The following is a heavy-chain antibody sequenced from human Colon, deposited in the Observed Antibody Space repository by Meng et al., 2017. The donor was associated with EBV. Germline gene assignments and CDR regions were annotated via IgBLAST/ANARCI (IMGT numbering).Heavy chain of an antibody. CDR1: GYTYTHPG. CDR2: ISGYNGNT. CDR3: ARSDAPGLDY. D-gene: IGHD2-8*01. V-gene: IGHV1-18*01. Sequence: QVQVGSAGAEVRKPGASVTVSCNAFGYTYTHPGSGWVRHVPGQGLEWMGWISGYNGNTKYAERLQGRVTMTADTSTSTAYMELRDLRSDDAAVYYCARSDAPGLDYWGQGTLVTVSS. J-gene: IGHJ4*02.